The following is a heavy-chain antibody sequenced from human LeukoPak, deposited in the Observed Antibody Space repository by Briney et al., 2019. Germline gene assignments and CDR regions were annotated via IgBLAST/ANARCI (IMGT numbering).Heavy chain of an antibody. CDR2: INTAGST. CDR3: ASFRDTDN. V-gene: IGHV3-74*01. CDR1: GLTFSNVW. Sequence: GGSLRLSCEVSGLTFSNVWMHWVRQAPGQGLVWVSRINTAGSTVYADPVKGRFTISRDNAKNMVYLQVNSLRTEDTAVYYCASFRDTDNWGRGTMVTVSS. J-gene: IGHJ3*01. D-gene: IGHD2-21*01.